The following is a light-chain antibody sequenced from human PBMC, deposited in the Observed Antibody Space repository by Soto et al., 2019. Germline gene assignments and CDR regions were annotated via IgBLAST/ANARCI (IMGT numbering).Light chain of an antibody. CDR3: QQYNSYSWT. CDR2: KAS. V-gene: IGKV1-5*03. J-gene: IGKJ1*01. CDR1: QSISLW. Sequence: DIQMTQSPSTLSASVGDRVTITCRASQSISLWLAWFQQKPGKAPKLLIYKASSLQSGVPSRFSGSGSGTEFTLTISSLQHDDFATYYCQQYNSYSWTFGQGTKVDIK.